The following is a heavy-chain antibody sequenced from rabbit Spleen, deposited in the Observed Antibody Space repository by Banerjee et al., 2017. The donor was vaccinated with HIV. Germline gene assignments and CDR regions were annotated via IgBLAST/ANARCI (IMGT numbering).Heavy chain of an antibody. J-gene: IGHJ6*01. Sequence: QEQLEESGGDLVKPEGSLTLTCTASGFSFSSGYYMCWVRQAPGKGLEWIGCIYTGDGRTYYASWAKGRFTIPKTSSTTVTLQMTSLTAADTATYFCARSMSGYAGYGYPMWGPGTLVTVS. CDR3: ARSMSGYAGYGYPM. V-gene: IGHV1S45*01. CDR1: GFSFSSGYY. CDR2: IYTGDGRT. D-gene: IGHD7-1*01.